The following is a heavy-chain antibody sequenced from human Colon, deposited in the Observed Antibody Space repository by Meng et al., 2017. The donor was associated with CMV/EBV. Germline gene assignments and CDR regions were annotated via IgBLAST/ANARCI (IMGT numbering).Heavy chain of an antibody. CDR1: GFTLSNYW. Sequence: GESLKISCAASGFTLSNYWMHWVRQVPGKGLVWVANIKQDGSEKHYVDSVKGRFTISRDNSKNTLYLQMNSLRAEDTAVYYCAKDKERAAAGRYYYYYGMDVWGQGTTVTVSS. V-gene: IGHV3-7*03. J-gene: IGHJ6*02. CDR2: IKQDGSEK. CDR3: AKDKERAAAGRYYYYYGMDV. D-gene: IGHD6-13*01.